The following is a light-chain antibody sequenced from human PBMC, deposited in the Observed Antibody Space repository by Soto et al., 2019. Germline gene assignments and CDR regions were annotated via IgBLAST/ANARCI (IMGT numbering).Light chain of an antibody. CDR2: GAS. CDR3: QQYGSVPYT. CDR1: QSVSSN. Sequence: EIVMTQSPATLSVSPGERATLSCRASQSVSSNLAWYQQKPGQAPRLLIYGASTRATGIPARFSGSGSGTEFTLTISSLQSEDFEVYSCQQYGSVPYTFGQGTTVDIK. V-gene: IGKV3-15*01. J-gene: IGKJ2*01.